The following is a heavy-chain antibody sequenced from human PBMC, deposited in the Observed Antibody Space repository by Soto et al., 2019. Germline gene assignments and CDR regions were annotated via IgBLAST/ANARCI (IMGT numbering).Heavy chain of an antibody. D-gene: IGHD1-26*01. J-gene: IGHJ4*02. CDR3: ARVGVGATPFCGYCDY. Sequence: QVQLVESGGGVVQPGRPLRLSCAASGNIFSGYGMHWVRQAPGKGLEWVAVIWYDGSNKYYADSVKGRFTISRDNSKNTLYLQMNSLRAEDTAVYYCARVGVGATPFCGYCDYWGQGPLVTVSS. V-gene: IGHV3-33*01. CDR2: IWYDGSNK. CDR1: GNIFSGYG.